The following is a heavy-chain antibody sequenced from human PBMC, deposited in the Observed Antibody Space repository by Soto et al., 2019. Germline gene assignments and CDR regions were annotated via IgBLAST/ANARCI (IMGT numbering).Heavy chain of an antibody. CDR2: IYYSGST. V-gene: IGHV4-31*03. D-gene: IGHD3-22*01. CDR3: ARDRYYYDSSGYYYYYYYMVV. Sequence: SETLSLTCTVSGGSISSGGYYWSWIRQHPGKGLEWIGYIYYSGSTYYNPSLKSRVTISVDTSKNQFSLKLSSVTAADTAVYYCARDRYYYDSSGYYYYYYYMVVWGKGTTVTVSS. CDR1: GGSISSGGYY. J-gene: IGHJ6*03.